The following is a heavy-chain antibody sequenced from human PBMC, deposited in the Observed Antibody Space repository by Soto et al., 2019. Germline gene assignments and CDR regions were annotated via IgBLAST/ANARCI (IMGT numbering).Heavy chain of an antibody. V-gene: IGHV5-51*01. D-gene: IGHD2-2*01. CDR1: GYSFTSYW. Sequence: PGESLKISCXGSGYSFTSYWIGWVRQMPGKGLEWMGIIYPGDSDTRYSPSFQGQVTISADKSISTAYLQWSSLKASDTAMYYCARHRYLARYCSSTSCFELDYWGQGTLVTAPQ. CDR2: IYPGDSDT. J-gene: IGHJ4*02. CDR3: ARHRYLARYCSSTSCFELDY.